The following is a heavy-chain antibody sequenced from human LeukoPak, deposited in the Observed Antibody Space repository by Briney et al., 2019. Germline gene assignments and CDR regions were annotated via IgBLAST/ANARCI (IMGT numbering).Heavy chain of an antibody. Sequence: SETLSLTCTVSGGSISSSSYYWTWIRQPPGKGLEWIGYIYYSGSTNYNPSLTSRVTMSVDTSNNQFSLKLSSVTAADTAVYYCARGSVVLMVYGRGFGAFDMWGQGTMVTVSS. J-gene: IGHJ3*02. D-gene: IGHD2-8*01. CDR3: ARGSVVLMVYGRGFGAFDM. V-gene: IGHV4-61*01. CDR2: IYYSGST. CDR1: GGSISSSSYY.